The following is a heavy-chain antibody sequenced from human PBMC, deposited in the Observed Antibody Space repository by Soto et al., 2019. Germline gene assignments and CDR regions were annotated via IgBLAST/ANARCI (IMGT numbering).Heavy chain of an antibody. V-gene: IGHV1-2*04. Sequence: GASVKVSCKASGYTFTGYYMHWVRQAPGQGLEWMGWINPNSGGTNYAQKFQGWVTMTRDTSISTAYMELSRLRSDDTAVYYCARDPGYSGYDSRAFAIWGQGTMVTVSS. CDR2: INPNSGGT. J-gene: IGHJ3*02. D-gene: IGHD5-12*01. CDR3: ARDPGYSGYDSRAFAI. CDR1: GYTFTGYY.